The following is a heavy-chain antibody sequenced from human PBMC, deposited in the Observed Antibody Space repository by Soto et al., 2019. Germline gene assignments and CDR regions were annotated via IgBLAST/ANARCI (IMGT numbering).Heavy chain of an antibody. Sequence: GGSLRLSCVVSGLSLTQYASAWVRQAPGKGLECISTIDVLNGAWYSDSVRGRLAISRDVSRNTVYLQMGSLRVEDTAIYFCSDWRAGGPVNLDHWGPGTVVTVSS. CDR2: IDVLNGA. J-gene: IGHJ4*02. V-gene: IGHV3-23*05. D-gene: IGHD2-15*01. CDR1: GLSLTQYA. CDR3: SDWRAGGPVNLDH.